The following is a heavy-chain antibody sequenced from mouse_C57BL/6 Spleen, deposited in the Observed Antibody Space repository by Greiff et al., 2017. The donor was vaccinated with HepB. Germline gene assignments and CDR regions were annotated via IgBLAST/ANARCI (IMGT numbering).Heavy chain of an antibody. Sequence: QVQLQQPGAELVKPGASVKMSCKASGYTFTSYWITWVKQRPGQGLEWIGDIYPGSGSTNYNEKFKSKATLTVDTSSSTAYMQLSSLTSEDSAVYYCARTGGNPYYAMDDWGQGTSVTVSS. V-gene: IGHV1-55*01. J-gene: IGHJ4*01. CDR1: GYTFTSYW. CDR2: IYPGSGST. D-gene: IGHD2-1*01. CDR3: ARTGGNPYYAMDD.